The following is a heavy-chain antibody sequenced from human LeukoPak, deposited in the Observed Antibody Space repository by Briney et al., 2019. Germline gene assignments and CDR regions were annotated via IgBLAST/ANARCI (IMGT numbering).Heavy chain of an antibody. J-gene: IGHJ4*02. V-gene: IGHV3-30*18. CDR2: ISYDGSNK. CDR1: GFTFSSYG. CDR3: AKDYDYGDYATDY. D-gene: IGHD4-17*01. Sequence: GGSLRLSCAASGFTFSSYGIHWVRQAPGKGLEWVAFISYDGSNKDYADSVKGRFTISRDNSKNTLCLQMNSLRSEDTAVYHCAKDYDYGDYATDYWGQGTLVTVSS.